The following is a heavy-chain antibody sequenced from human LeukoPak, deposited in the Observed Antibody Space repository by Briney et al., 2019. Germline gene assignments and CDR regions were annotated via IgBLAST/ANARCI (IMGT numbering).Heavy chain of an antibody. CDR3: ARGIYGGNSDYYYGMDV. D-gene: IGHD4-23*01. CDR2: IYHSGST. J-gene: IGHJ6*02. CDR1: GYSISSGYY. Sequence: SETLSLTCTVSGYSISSGYYWGWIRQPPGKGLEWIGSIYHSGSTYYNPSLRSRVTISVDTSKNQFSLKLSSVTAADTAVYYCARGIYGGNSDYYYGMDVWGQGTTVTVSS. V-gene: IGHV4-38-2*02.